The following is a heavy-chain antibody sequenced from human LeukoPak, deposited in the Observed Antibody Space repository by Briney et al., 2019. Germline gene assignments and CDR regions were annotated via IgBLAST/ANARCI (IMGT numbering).Heavy chain of an antibody. CDR1: GGTFSSYS. CDR2: IVPIFGTA. J-gene: IGHJ3*02. V-gene: IGHV1-69*13. D-gene: IGHD6-19*01. CDR3: ARDLQWLVPLDAFDI. Sequence: SVKVSCKASGGTFSSYSISWVRQAPGQGLEWMGGIVPIFGTADYAQKFQGRVTITADESTSTAYMELSRLRSDDTAVYYCARDLQWLVPLDAFDIWGQGTMVTVSS.